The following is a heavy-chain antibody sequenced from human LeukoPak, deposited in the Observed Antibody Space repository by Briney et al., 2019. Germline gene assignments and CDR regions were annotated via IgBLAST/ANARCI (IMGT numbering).Heavy chain of an antibody. Sequence: SETLSLTCTVSGGSINSGDYYWSWIRQPPGKGLEWIGYIYYSGSTYYNPSLKSRVTISVDTSKNQFSLKLSSVTAADTAVYYCGRTYCSGPQLGWFHPWGQGTLVTVS. V-gene: IGHV4-30-4*01. CDR3: GRTYCSGPQLGWFHP. CDR2: IYYSGST. J-gene: IGHJ5*02. CDR1: GGSINSGDYY. D-gene: IGHD3-10*01.